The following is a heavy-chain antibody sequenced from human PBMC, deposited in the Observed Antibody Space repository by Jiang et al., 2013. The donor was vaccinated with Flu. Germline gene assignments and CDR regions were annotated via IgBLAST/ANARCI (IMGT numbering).Heavy chain of an antibody. D-gene: IGHD1-26*01. CDR2: INAGNGNT. CDR1: GYTFTSYA. Sequence: GAEVKKPGASVKVSCKASGYTFTSYAMHWVRQAPGQRLEWMGWINAGNGNTKYSQKFQGRVTITRDTSASTAYMELSSLRSEDTAVYYCARDGSGSYYPYYMDVWGKGTTVTGLL. V-gene: IGHV1-3*01. J-gene: IGHJ6*03. CDR3: ARDGSGSYYPYYMDV.